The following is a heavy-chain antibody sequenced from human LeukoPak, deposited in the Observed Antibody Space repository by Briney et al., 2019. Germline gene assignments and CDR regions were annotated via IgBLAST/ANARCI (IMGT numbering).Heavy chain of an antibody. CDR3: ARGGPVLIWLGDAFDI. CDR1: GFTFSSYC. D-gene: IGHD3-10*01. CDR2: INSDGSSK. V-gene: IGHV3-74*01. J-gene: IGHJ3*02. Sequence: PSGSLTLSCAASGFTFSSYCMHWIRQAPGKGLEWVARINSDGSSKSYADSVKGGFTISRDNAKNTLFMQMKSLRAEDTVVYYCARGGPVLIWLGDAFDIWGQGTMVTVSS.